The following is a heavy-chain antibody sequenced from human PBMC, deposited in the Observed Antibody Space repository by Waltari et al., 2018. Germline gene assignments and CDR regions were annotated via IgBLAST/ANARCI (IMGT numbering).Heavy chain of an antibody. CDR2: INHSGST. J-gene: IGHJ1*01. V-gene: IGHV4-34*01. CDR3: ARIGSYRYNGKGYFQH. D-gene: IGHD3-16*02. Sequence: SWIRQPPGKGLEWIGEINHSGSTNYNPSLKSRVTISVDTSKNQFSLKLSSVTAADTAVYYCARIGSYRYNGKGYFQHWGQGTLVTVSS.